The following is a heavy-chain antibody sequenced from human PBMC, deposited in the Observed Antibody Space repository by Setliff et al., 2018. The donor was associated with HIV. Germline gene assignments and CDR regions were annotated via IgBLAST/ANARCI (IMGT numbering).Heavy chain of an antibody. CDR3: ARGITMISAGYYYYYMDV. Sequence: SETLSLTCTVSGGSIKSSSYYWGWIRQPPGKGLEWIGSIYYSGNTYYNPSLKSRVTISEDTSKNQFSLKLSSVTAADTAVYYCARGITMISAGYYYYYMDVWGKGTTVTVSS. J-gene: IGHJ6*03. CDR2: IYYSGNT. D-gene: IGHD3-22*01. CDR1: GGSIKSSSYY. V-gene: IGHV4-39*07.